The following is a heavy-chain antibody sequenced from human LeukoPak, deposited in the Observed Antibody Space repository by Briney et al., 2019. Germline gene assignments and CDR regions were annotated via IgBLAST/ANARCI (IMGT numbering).Heavy chain of an antibody. CDR2: ISGDGGGT. CDR3: AKTWSRMTTDPTDWFDP. V-gene: IGHV3-43*02. CDR1: GFTFDDYA. D-gene: IGHD4-17*01. J-gene: IGHJ5*02. Sequence: PGGSLRLSCAASGFTFDDYAMHWVRQAPGKGLEWVSLISGDGGGTYYADSVKGRFTISRDNSKNSLFLQMNSLRTEDTAFYYCAKTWSRMTTDPTDWFDPWGQGTLVTVSS.